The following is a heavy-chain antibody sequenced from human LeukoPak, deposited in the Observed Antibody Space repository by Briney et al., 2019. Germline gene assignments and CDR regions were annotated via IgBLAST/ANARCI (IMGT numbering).Heavy chain of an antibody. CDR2: VSGSGGVT. CDR1: GFTFSKYA. D-gene: IGHD6-6*01. CDR3: ATFLAVIAARDSLYFQH. Sequence: GGSLRLSCGASGFTFSKYAMSWVRQAPGKGLEWVSAVSGSGGVTYYADSVKGRFTISRDNSKNTLHLQMNSLRAEDTAVYYCATFLAVIAARDSLYFQHWGQGTLVSVSS. J-gene: IGHJ1*01. V-gene: IGHV3-23*01.